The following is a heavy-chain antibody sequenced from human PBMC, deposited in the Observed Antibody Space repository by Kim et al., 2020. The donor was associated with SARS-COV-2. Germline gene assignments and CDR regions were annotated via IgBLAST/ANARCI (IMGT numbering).Heavy chain of an antibody. D-gene: IGHD3-10*01. Sequence: SETLSLTCTVSGGSISSSSYYWGWIRQPPGKGLEWIGSIYYSGSTYYNPSLKSRVTISVDTSKNQFSLKLSSVTAADTAVYYCARDILRFGEPTVPARWGNSGFDYWGQGTLVTVSS. CDR3: ARDILRFGEPTVPARWGNSGFDY. J-gene: IGHJ4*02. CDR2: IYYSGST. CDR1: GGSISSSSYY. V-gene: IGHV4-39*07.